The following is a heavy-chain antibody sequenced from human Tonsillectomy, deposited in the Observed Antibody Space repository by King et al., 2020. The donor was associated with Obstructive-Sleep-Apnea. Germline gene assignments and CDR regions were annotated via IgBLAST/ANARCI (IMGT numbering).Heavy chain of an antibody. V-gene: IGHV3-64*01. CDR1: GFTFSSYA. Sequence: VQLVESGGALAQPGGSLRLSCAASGFTFSSYAMHWVRQAPGKGLEYVSAINSNGGSTFYANSVKGRFTISRDNSKKTLYLQMGSLRIEDMAVYYCAGGGWRGEDWYFDLWGRGTLVTVSS. D-gene: IGHD3-3*01. CDR3: AGGGWRGEDWYFDL. CDR2: INSNGGST. J-gene: IGHJ2*01.